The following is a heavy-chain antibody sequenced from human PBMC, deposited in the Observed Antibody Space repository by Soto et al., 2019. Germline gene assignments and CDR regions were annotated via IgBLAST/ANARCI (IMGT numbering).Heavy chain of an antibody. Sequence: EVQLVESGGRLVKPGGSLRLSCAASGFALSSYSIGWVRQAPGKGLEWDSFTFNFDGSLYYADSVKGRFAISRDNAKNSVYRQMNRLRAEDTAVYYCEREEGYCCGGGCFRSAFDLWGQGTVVTVSS. V-gene: IGHV3-21*01. CDR2: TFNFDGSL. CDR1: GFALSSYS. J-gene: IGHJ3*01. D-gene: IGHD2-15*01. CDR3: EREEGYCCGGGCFRSAFDL.